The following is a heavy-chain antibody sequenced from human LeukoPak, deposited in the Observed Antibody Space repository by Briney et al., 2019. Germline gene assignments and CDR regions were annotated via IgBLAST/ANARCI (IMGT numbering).Heavy chain of an antibody. Sequence: SVKVSCKASGGTFSSYAISWVRQAPGQGLEWMGGIIPIFGTANYAQKFQGRVTITADESTSTAYMELSSLRSEDTAVYYCARDRRIAVAGTYYYYGMDVWGQGTTVTVSS. J-gene: IGHJ6*02. CDR1: GGTFSSYA. D-gene: IGHD6-19*01. CDR2: IIPIFGTA. CDR3: ARDRRIAVAGTYYYYGMDV. V-gene: IGHV1-69*13.